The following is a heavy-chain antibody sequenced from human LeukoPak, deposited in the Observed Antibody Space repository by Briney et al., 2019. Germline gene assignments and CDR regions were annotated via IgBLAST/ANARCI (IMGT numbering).Heavy chain of an antibody. Sequence: ASVKVSCKASGYTFTGYYMHWVRQAPGQGLEWMGWINPNSGGTNYAQKFQGRVTMTRDTSISTAYMELSRLRSDDTAVYYCARDESSGWYKGDFDYWGQGTLVTVSS. D-gene: IGHD6-19*01. V-gene: IGHV1-2*02. CDR1: GYTFTGYY. CDR3: ARDESSGWYKGDFDY. CDR2: INPNSGGT. J-gene: IGHJ4*02.